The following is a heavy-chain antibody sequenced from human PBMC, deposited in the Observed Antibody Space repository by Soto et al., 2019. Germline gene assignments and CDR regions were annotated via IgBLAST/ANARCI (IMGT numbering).Heavy chain of an antibody. CDR1: GYSFTSQY. D-gene: IGHD3-16*01. CDR2: INPNGGST. Sequence: QVQLVQSGAEVEKPGASVKISCKASGYSFTSQYVHWVRQAPGQGLEWMGIINPNGGSTTYAQKSQGRAPMMRGRSQGKGHRGPVWQQSWEPAFYFGGSEPGVGAGGGGTEPLDIWGQGTMVTVAS. V-gene: IGHV1-46*03. J-gene: IGHJ3*02. CDR3: GSEPGVGAGGGGTEPLDI.